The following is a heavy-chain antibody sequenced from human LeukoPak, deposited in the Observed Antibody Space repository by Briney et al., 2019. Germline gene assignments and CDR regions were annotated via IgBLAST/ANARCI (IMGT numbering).Heavy chain of an antibody. D-gene: IGHD1/OR15-1a*01. Sequence: GGSLRLSCVASGFSLSGYWMYWVRQAPGKGLMYISRNNGDGSTTNYADVVKGRFTMSRDNVKNTLYLQMTSLRAEDTAVYYCARDWGEELEHNYYYYGMDVWGQGTSVTVSS. CDR2: NNGDGSTT. V-gene: IGHV3-74*01. CDR3: ARDWGEELEHNYYYYGMDV. CDR1: GFSLSGYW. J-gene: IGHJ6*02.